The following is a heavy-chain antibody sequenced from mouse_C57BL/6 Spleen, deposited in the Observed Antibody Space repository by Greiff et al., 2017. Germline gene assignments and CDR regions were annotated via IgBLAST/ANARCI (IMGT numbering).Heavy chain of an antibody. CDR1: GYTFTDYY. V-gene: IGHV1-76*01. CDR2: IYPGSGNT. Sequence: VQLQQSGAELVRPGASMKLSCKASGYTFTDYYINWVKQRPGQGLEWIARIYPGSGNTYYNEKFKGKATLTAEKSSSTVYMQLSSLASADSAVYFCARWAFGFAMDYWGQGTSVTVSS. J-gene: IGHJ4*01. CDR3: ARWAFGFAMDY.